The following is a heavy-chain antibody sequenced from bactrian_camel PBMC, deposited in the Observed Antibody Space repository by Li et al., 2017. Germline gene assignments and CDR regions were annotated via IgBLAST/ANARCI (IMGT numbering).Heavy chain of an antibody. V-gene: IGHV3S63*01. J-gene: IGHJ4*01. CDR2: IVRGTGRP. Sequence: HVQLVESGGGPVQSGETLRLSCTASGFIFDDSDMGWYRQAPGKEREGVAFIVRGTGRPNYADSVKGRFSISQDNAKNTVYLQMNDLKPEDTGIYYCVAPMPDDYCSGSWSRPLTGVNRGRGTQVTVS. CDR1: GFIFDDSD. D-gene: IGHD3*01.